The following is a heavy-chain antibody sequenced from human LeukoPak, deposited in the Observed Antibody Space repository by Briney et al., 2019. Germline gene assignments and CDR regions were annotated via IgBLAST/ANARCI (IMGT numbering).Heavy chain of an antibody. CDR3: ARAPYPLPTFDI. J-gene: IGHJ3*02. CDR1: GYTFTSYG. CDR2: ISAYNGNT. Sequence: ASVKVSCKASGYTFTSYGISWVRQAPGQGLEWMGWISAYNGNTNYAQKLQGRVTMTTDTSTSTAYMELRSLRSDDTAVYYCARAPYPLPTFDIWGQGKMVTVSS. V-gene: IGHV1-18*01.